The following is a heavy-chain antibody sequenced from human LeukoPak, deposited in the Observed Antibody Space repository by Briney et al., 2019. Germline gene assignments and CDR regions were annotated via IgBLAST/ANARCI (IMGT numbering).Heavy chain of an antibody. Sequence: GASVKVSCKASGYIFSVYALIWVRRAPGQGLELMGWINTNTGNPTYAQGFTGRFVFSLDTSVSTAYLQISSLKAEDTAVYYCARDYTIAVGTITYLQHWGQGTLVTVSS. CDR3: ARDYTIAVGTITYLQH. CDR1: GYIFSVYA. J-gene: IGHJ1*01. CDR2: INTNTGNP. D-gene: IGHD1-14*01. V-gene: IGHV7-4-1*02.